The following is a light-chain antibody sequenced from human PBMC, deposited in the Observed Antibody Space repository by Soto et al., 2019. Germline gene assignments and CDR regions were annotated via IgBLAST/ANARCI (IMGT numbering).Light chain of an antibody. Sequence: QSALTQAPSVSGTPGQRVTISCSGSSSNIGSNSVYWYQHLTGTAPKLLIYRNNQRPSGVPDRISGSKSDTSASLAISGLRSEDEAHYYCATWDDSLSGFVFGTGTKVTVL. CDR1: SSNIGSNS. CDR2: RNN. V-gene: IGLV1-47*01. J-gene: IGLJ1*01. CDR3: ATWDDSLSGFV.